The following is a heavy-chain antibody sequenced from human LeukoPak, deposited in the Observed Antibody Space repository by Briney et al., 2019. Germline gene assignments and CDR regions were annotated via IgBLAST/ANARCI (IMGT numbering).Heavy chain of an antibody. D-gene: IGHD2-15*01. J-gene: IGHJ4*02. CDR2: TKPDGSAE. CDR3: ARDGGLHTNFDY. Sequence: GGSLRLSCEASGLTFDIYSMSWARQAPGKGLEWVANTKPDGSAEYYADSVRGRFTASRDNANNLLYLQMNRLRAEDTAVYYCARDGGLHTNFDYWGQGTLLTVSS. CDR1: GLTFDIYS. V-gene: IGHV3-7*01.